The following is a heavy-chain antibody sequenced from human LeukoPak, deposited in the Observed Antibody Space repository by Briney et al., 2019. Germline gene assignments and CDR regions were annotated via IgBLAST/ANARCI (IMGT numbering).Heavy chain of an antibody. CDR3: ARHRDGYNYRYYFDY. CDR1: GGTFSSYA. D-gene: IGHD5-24*01. J-gene: IGHJ4*02. V-gene: IGHV1-69*13. Sequence: GASVKVSCKASGGTFSSYAISWVRQAPGQGLEWMGGIIPIFGTANYAQKFQGRVTITADESTSTAYMELSSLRSEDTAVYYCARHRDGYNYRYYFDYWGQGTLVTVSS. CDR2: IIPIFGTA.